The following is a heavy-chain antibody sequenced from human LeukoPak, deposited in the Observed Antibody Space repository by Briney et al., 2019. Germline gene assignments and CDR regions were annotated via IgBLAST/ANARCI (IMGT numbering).Heavy chain of an antibody. J-gene: IGHJ4*02. CDR1: GFTFSSYA. Sequence: GGSLRLSCVASGFTFSSYAMSWLRETPARGLEWVSSLRGNGDAFYADSVKGRFTLSRDESRNTVYLQLNKLRGEDTAIYYCAKASWVSTADAVLWGQGTVVTVAS. D-gene: IGHD3-16*01. V-gene: IGHV3-23*01. CDR3: AKASWVSTADAVL. CDR2: LRGNGDA.